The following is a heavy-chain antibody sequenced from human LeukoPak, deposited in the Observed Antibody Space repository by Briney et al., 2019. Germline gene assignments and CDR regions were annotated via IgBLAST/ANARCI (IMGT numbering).Heavy chain of an antibody. J-gene: IGHJ6*02. CDR3: ARAGEYYYDSSGYYPSYYYYYGVDV. Sequence: PGGSLRLSCAASGFTFSSYWMSWVRQAPEKGLEWVAKIKPDGSEIYHVDSVEGRFTISRDNAKNSLYLQMNSLRAEDTAVYYCARAGEYYYDSSGYYPSYYYYYGVDVWGQGTTVTVSS. V-gene: IGHV3-7*01. D-gene: IGHD3-22*01. CDR1: GFTFSSYW. CDR2: IKPDGSEI.